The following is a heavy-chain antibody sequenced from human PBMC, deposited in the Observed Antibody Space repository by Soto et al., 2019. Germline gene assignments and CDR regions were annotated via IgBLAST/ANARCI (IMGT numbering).Heavy chain of an antibody. Sequence: SETLSLTCSVSGGPMTSGAYYWSWIRQPPGEGLEWMGYIYYSGGTSSSPSLESRLTLSVDTSRNQFSLKLSSVTAADTAVYYCARACSSTSCYDYWGQGTLVTVSS. CDR3: ARACSSTSCYDY. D-gene: IGHD2-2*01. V-gene: IGHV4-30-4*01. CDR2: IYYSGGT. J-gene: IGHJ4*02. CDR1: GGPMTSGAYY.